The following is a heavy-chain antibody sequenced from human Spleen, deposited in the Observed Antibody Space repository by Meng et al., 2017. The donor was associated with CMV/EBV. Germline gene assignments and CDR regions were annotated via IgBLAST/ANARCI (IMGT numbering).Heavy chain of an antibody. D-gene: IGHD3-10*01. V-gene: IGHV2-26*01. Sequence: SGPTLVKPTQTLTLTCTFSGFSLTTSGMRVSWIRQPPGKALEWLAHIFSNDEKSYSTSLKSRLTISKDTSKSQVVLTMTNMDPVDTATYYCARTYGSGSFVNWFDPWGQGTLVTVSS. CDR3: ARTYGSGSFVNWFDP. J-gene: IGHJ5*02. CDR1: GFSLTTSGMR. CDR2: IFSNDEK.